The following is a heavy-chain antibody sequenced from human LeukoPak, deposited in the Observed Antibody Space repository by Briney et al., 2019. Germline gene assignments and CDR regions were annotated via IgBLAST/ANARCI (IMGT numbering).Heavy chain of an antibody. J-gene: IGHJ6*03. CDR1: RYTFSGYY. Sequence: ASVKVSCEASRYTFSGYYIHWVRQAPGQGLEWMGWIDPNSGGTNYAQKFQGRVTMTREKSISTAYMELSRLRSDDTAVYYCARDGWYKSYMGVWGKGTTVIVSS. CDR2: IDPNSGGT. D-gene: IGHD6-19*01. V-gene: IGHV1-2*02. CDR3: ARDGWYKSYMGV.